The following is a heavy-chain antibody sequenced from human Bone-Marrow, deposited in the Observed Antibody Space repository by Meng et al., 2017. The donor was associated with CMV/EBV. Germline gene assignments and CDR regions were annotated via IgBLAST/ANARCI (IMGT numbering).Heavy chain of an antibody. D-gene: IGHD3-3*01. J-gene: IGHJ2*01. V-gene: IGHV4-30-4*08. Sequence: SETLSLTCTVSGGSFNSGDHYWSWIRQPPGKGLEWIGYIYYIGTTYYNTSLKSRVTISADTSENQFSLKLTSVTAADTAVYYCGIWRNSYFDVWGRGTVVTVSS. CDR1: GGSFNSGDHY. CDR3: GIWRNSYFDV. CDR2: IYYIGTT.